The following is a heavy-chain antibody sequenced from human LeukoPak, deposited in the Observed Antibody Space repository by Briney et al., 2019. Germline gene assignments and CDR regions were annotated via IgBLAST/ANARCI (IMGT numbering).Heavy chain of an antibody. D-gene: IGHD6-19*01. J-gene: IGHJ4*02. CDR3: ARRNRQQWLLLDY. CDR2: ISSSGSTI. Sequence: GGSLRLSCAASGFTFSDYYMSWIRPAPGKGLEWVSYISSSGSTIYYADSVKGRFTISRDNAKNSLYLQMNSLRAEDTAVYYCARRNRQQWLLLDYWGQGTLVTVSS. V-gene: IGHV3-11*01. CDR1: GFTFSDYY.